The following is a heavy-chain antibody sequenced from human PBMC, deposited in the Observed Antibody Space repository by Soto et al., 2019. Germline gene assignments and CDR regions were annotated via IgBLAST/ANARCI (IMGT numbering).Heavy chain of an antibody. J-gene: IGHJ6*02. CDR3: TTEVTIFGVVIMDYYYYGMDV. Sequence: GGSLRLSCAASGFTFSNAWMNWVRQAPGKGLEWVGRIKSKTDGGTTDYAAPVKGRFTISRDDSKNTLYLQMNSLKTEDTAVYYCTTEVTIFGVVIMDYYYYGMDVWGQGTTVTVSS. D-gene: IGHD3-3*01. V-gene: IGHV3-15*07. CDR1: GFTFSNAW. CDR2: IKSKTDGGTT.